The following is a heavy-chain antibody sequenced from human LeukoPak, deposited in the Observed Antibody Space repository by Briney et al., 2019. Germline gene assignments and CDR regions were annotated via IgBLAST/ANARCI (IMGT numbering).Heavy chain of an antibody. CDR3: TTDYYDSSGYFKDYWYFDL. V-gene: IGHV3-15*01. CDR1: GFTFSNAW. J-gene: IGHJ2*01. Sequence: PGGSLRLSCAASGFTFSNAWMSWVRQAPGKGLEWVGRIKSKTDGWTTDCAAPVKGRFTISRDDSKNTLYLQMNSLKTEDTAVYYCTTDYYDSSGYFKDYWYFDLWGRGTLVTVSS. D-gene: IGHD3-22*01. CDR2: IKSKTDGWTT.